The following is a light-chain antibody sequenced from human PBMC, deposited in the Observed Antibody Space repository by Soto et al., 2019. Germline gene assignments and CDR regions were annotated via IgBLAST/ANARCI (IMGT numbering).Light chain of an antibody. V-gene: IGKV3-11*01. CDR1: QSVSSY. CDR2: DAS. CDR3: QQRSNWLSIT. J-gene: IGKJ5*01. Sequence: EIVMTQSPATLSVSPGERATLSCRASQSVSSYLAWYQQKPGQAPRLLIYDASNRATGIPARCRGSGSGTDFTLTINSLEPEDFAVYYCQQRSNWLSITFGQGARMEI.